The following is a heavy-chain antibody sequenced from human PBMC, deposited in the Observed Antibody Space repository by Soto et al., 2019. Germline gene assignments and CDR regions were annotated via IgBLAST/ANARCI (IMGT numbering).Heavy chain of an antibody. CDR2: IYSGGST. CDR3: ARESLDYYYGMDV. J-gene: IGHJ6*02. V-gene: IGHV3-66*01. Sequence: EVQLVESGGGLVQPGGSLRLSCAASGFTVSSNYMSWVRQAPGKGLEWVSVIYSGGSTYYADSVKGRFTISRDNSKNTLHLQMNSLRAEDTAVYYCARESLDYYYGMDVWGQGTTVTVSS. CDR1: GFTVSSNY.